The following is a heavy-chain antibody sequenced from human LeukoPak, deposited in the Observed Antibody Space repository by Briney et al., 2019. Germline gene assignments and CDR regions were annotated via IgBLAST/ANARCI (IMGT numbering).Heavy chain of an antibody. CDR3: ARGAYTTTWF. CDR1: GDSVSSNTAA. J-gene: IGHJ4*02. V-gene: IGHV6-1*01. Sequence: SQTLSLTCAISGDSVSSNTAAWSWIRQSPSRGLEWLGRTYYRSKWYNEYSVSVKSRITISADTSKNQFSLELKSMTPEDSGVYYCARGAYTTTWFWGQGALVTVSS. CDR2: TYYRSKWYN. D-gene: IGHD2-2*02.